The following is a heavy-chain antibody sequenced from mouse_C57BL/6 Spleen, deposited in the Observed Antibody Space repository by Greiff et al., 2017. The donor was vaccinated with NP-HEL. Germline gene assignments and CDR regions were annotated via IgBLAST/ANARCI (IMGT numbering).Heavy chain of an antibody. CDR1: GYTFTDYA. V-gene: IGHV1-15*01. D-gene: IGHD1-2*01. J-gene: IGHJ4*01. Sequence: QVQLQESGAELVRPGASVTLSCKASGYTFTDYAMHWVKQTPVHGLEWIGAIDPETGGTAYNQKFKGKAILTADNSSSTANMELRSLTSEDSADYYCTRWTARAMDYWGQGTSVTVAS. CDR2: IDPETGGT. CDR3: TRWTARAMDY.